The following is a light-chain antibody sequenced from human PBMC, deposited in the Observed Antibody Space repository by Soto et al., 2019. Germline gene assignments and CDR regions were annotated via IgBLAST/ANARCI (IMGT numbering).Light chain of an antibody. V-gene: IGKV3-15*01. CDR1: QGVDSN. Sequence: EVAMTQSPAILSVSPGDTATLSCRATQGVDSNLAWYQQKPGQAPRLLISGASTRATAIPARFSGSGSGTEFTLTISSLQSEDFAVYYCQQYNNWPRTFGQGTKVDIK. J-gene: IGKJ1*01. CDR2: GAS. CDR3: QQYNNWPRT.